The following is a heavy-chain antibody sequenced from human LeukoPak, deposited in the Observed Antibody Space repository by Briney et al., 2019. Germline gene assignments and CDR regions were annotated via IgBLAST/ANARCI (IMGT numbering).Heavy chain of an antibody. Sequence: PGGSLRLSCAVSGFNFSDYYMAWVRQAPGKGLEGVSYISPTSTTIYYAGSVKVRFTISSDNTKNSLFLQMNRLRVEDTAVYYCARYGMTTRKGDYWGQGTLVTVSS. CDR3: ARYGMTTRKGDY. D-gene: IGHD3-10*01. CDR1: GFNFSDYY. J-gene: IGHJ4*02. V-gene: IGHV3-11*04. CDR2: ISPTSTTI.